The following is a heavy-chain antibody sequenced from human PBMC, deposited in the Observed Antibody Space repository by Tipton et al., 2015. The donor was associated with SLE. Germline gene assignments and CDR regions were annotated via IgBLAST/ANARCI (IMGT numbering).Heavy chain of an antibody. Sequence: VQLVQSGGGLVQPGGSLRLSCAASGFDVSSNYMTWVRQAPGKGLEWVSVIYSGDKIYYADSVKGRFTISRDNSKNTLYLQMNSLRAEDTAVYYCANGYSSGWYHFDYWGQGTLVTVSS. J-gene: IGHJ4*02. CDR2: IYSGDKI. CDR3: ANGYSSGWYHFDY. CDR1: GFDVSSNY. V-gene: IGHV3-53*04. D-gene: IGHD6-19*01.